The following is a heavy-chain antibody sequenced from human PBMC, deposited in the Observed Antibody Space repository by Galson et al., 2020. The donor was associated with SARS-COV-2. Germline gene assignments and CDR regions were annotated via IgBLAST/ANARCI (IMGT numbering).Heavy chain of an antibody. V-gene: IGHV3-21*04. CDR1: GFTLSSYT. CDR2: ISSNSSTT. Sequence: RGSLRLSCAASGFTLSSYTMKWVRQAPGKGLEWDSSISSNSSTTHYADSVKGRFTISRDNPKNTLYLQMTSLRAEDAALYYCAKEGTSVEADDLDVWGQGTLVTVSS. CDR3: AKEGTSVEADDLDV. J-gene: IGHJ4*03. D-gene: IGHD2-15*01.